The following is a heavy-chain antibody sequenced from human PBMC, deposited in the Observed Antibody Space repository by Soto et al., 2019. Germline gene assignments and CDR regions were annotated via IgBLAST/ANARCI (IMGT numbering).Heavy chain of an antibody. Sequence: DVQLLESGGGLVQPGGSLTLSCAASRFTFSDFAMSWVRQAPGKGLEWVSAIGGGGADTYYADSVKGRFTISRDNSKNTLYLQMNSLRDEDTAVYYCAKYAVPYNGKWDWFDSWGQGTLVTVSS. CDR1: RFTFSDFA. J-gene: IGHJ5*01. V-gene: IGHV3-23*01. CDR3: AKYAVPYNGKWDWFDS. D-gene: IGHD1-26*01. CDR2: IGGGGADT.